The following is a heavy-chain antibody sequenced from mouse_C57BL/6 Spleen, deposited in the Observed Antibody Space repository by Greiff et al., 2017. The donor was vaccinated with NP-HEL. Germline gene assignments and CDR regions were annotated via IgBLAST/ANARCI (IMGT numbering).Heavy chain of an antibody. V-gene: IGHV1-53*01. J-gene: IGHJ4*01. D-gene: IGHD2-12*01. CDR2: INPSNGGT. CDR1: GYTFTSYW. Sequence: QVQLQQPGTELVKPGASVKLSCKASGYTFTSYWMHWVKQRPGPGLEWIGNINPSNGGTNYNEKFKSKATLTVDKSSSPAYMQLSSLTSEDSAVYDCARAYYSLLYAMDYWGQGTSVTVSS. CDR3: ARAYYSLLYAMDY.